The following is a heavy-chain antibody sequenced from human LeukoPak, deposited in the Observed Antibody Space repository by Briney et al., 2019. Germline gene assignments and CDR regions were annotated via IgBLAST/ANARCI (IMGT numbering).Heavy chain of an antibody. V-gene: IGHV4-31*03. Sequence: SETLSLTRTVSGGSISSGGYYWSWIRQHPGKGLEWIGYIYYSGSTYYNPSLKSRVTISVDTSKNQFSLKLSSVTAADTAVYYCARESAGNYYGSGSYYNYWGQGTLVRLL. J-gene: IGHJ4*02. CDR2: IYYSGST. CDR3: ARESAGNYYGSGSYYNY. CDR1: GGSISSGGYY. D-gene: IGHD3-10*01.